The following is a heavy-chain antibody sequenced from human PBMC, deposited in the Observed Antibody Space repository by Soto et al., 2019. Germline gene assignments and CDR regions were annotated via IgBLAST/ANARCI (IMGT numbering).Heavy chain of an antibody. D-gene: IGHD2-21*01. J-gene: IGHJ5*02. CDR1: GFTFSNYW. CDR2: INMDGTTT. Sequence: EVQLVESGGGLVQPGGSLRLSCAASGFTFSNYWMHWIRQAPGEGLVWVSHINMDGTTTNYADSVEGRFTISRDNARNTLWLQMNSLRADDSAVYYCARVAVVAYWFDPWGQVTLVTVAS. CDR3: ARVAVVAYWFDP. V-gene: IGHV3-74*01.